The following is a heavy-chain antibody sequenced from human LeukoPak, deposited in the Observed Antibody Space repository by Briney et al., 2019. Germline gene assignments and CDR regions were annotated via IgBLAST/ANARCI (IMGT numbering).Heavy chain of an antibody. V-gene: IGHV5-51*01. CDR2: ISPDDSEI. J-gene: IGHJ4*02. Sequence: GESLKISCKGSGYSFTTYWIAWVRQMPGRGLEWMGIISPDDSEIRYSPSFQGQVTISADSSTSTAYLQWSSLRASDTAMYYCARASRDGYNQNFDHWGQGTLVTVSS. CDR3: ARASRDGYNQNFDH. CDR1: GYSFTTYW. D-gene: IGHD5-24*01.